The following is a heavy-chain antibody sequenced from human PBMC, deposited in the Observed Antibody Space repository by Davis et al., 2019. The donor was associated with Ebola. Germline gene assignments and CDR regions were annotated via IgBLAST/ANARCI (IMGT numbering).Heavy chain of an antibody. CDR3: ARPVMTALTTGDY. CDR1: GFTFTHYA. Sequence: GGSLRLSCATSGFTFTHYAMTWLRQAPGKGLQWVSSITASGGHTFYADSVKGRFTISRDTARNTVYLHMNGLRAEDTAVYYCARPVMTALTTGDYCGQGTLVVVSS. CDR2: ITASGGHT. D-gene: IGHD1-1*01. J-gene: IGHJ4*02. V-gene: IGHV3-23*01.